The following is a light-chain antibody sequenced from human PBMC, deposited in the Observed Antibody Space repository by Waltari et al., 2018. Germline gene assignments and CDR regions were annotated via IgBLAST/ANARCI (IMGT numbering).Light chain of an antibody. V-gene: IGKV1-39*01. CDR2: AAS. CDR3: QQSYSTPRT. J-gene: IGKJ1*01. CDR1: QSISSY. Sequence: DIQMTQSPSSLSASVGDRVTITCRASQSISSYLNWYQQKPGKAPKRLILAASSLQIGVPARFSGSGSGTDFTLTISSLQPEDFATYYCQQSYSTPRTFGQGTKVEIK.